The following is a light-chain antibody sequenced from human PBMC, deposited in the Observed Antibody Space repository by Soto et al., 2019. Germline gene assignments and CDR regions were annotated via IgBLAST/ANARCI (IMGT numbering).Light chain of an antibody. CDR1: QSVSSSY. CDR3: QQYGSSPPRYT. Sequence: EIVLTQSPGTLSLSPGERATLSCRASQSVSSSYLAWYQQKPGQAPRLLIYGASSRATGIPDRFSGSGSGTDFTLTISRLGPEDFAVYYCQQYGSSPPRYTFGQGTNLEIK. CDR2: GAS. J-gene: IGKJ2*01. V-gene: IGKV3-20*01.